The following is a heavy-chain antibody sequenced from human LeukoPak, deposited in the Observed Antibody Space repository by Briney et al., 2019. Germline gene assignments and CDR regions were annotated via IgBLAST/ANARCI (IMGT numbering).Heavy chain of an antibody. CDR2: IYYSGST. J-gene: IGHJ4*02. Sequence: PSETLSLTCTVSGGSISSSSYYWGWIRQPPGEGLEWIGSIYYSGSTYYNPSLKSRVTISVDTSKNQFSLKLSSVTAADTAVYYCARSHYYDSSGYVEGFDYWGQGTLVTVSP. V-gene: IGHV4-39*01. CDR1: GGSISSSSYY. D-gene: IGHD3-22*01. CDR3: ARSHYYDSSGYVEGFDY.